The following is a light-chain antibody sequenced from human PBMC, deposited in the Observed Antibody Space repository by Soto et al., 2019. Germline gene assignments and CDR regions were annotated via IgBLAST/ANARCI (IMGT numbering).Light chain of an antibody. CDR2: GAS. J-gene: IGKJ4*01. Sequence: ELVMTQSPATLSVTPGERATLSCRASQSVSSDLAWYQQKPGQAPRLLMYGASARAAGIPARSSGSWSGTEFTLTINSLQSEDSAVYYCQHYQNWHTFGGGTKVEIK. V-gene: IGKV3-15*01. CDR3: QHYQNWHT. CDR1: QSVSSD.